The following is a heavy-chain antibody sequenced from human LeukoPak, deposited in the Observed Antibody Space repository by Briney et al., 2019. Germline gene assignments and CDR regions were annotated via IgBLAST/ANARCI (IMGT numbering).Heavy chain of an antibody. CDR2: IYYSGST. J-gene: IGHJ4*02. D-gene: IGHD3-10*01. V-gene: IGHV4-39*01. CDR3: ARRMVRGVTFDY. CDR1: GGSISSSSYY. Sequence: SETLSLTCTVSGGSISSSSYYWGWIRQPPGKGLEWIGSIYYSGSTYYNPSLKSRVTISVDTPKNQFSLKLSSVTVADTAVYYCARRMVRGVTFDYWGQGTLVTVSS.